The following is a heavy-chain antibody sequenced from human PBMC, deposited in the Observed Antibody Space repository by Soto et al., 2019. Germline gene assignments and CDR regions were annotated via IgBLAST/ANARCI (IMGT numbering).Heavy chain of an antibody. CDR2: ISGSGGST. CDR1: GFTFSSYA. CDR3: AKASYDYIWGSYQ. Sequence: PGGSLRLSCASSGFTFSSYAMSLVRQAPGKGLEWVSAISGSGGSTYYADSVKGRFTISRDNSKNTLYLQMNSLRAEDTAVYYCAKASYDYIWGSYQWGQGTLVTVSS. D-gene: IGHD3-16*02. V-gene: IGHV3-23*01. J-gene: IGHJ4*02.